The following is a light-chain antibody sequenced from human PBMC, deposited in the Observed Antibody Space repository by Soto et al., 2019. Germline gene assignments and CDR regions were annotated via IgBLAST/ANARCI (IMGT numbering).Light chain of an antibody. CDR3: SSYTATNTLV. J-gene: IGLJ3*02. CDR1: NSDLDRYNS. CDR2: EVS. Sequence: QSVLTQPASVSGSPGQSITISCTGANSDLDRYNSVSWYQQHPGKAPKLIIYEVSHRPSGVSSRFSASKSGNTASLTISGLQADDETDYYCSSYTATNTLVFGGGTKVTVL. V-gene: IGLV2-14*01.